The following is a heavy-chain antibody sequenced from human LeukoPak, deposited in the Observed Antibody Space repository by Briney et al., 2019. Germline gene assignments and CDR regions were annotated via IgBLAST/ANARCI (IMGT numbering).Heavy chain of an antibody. CDR2: VHYSGNT. V-gene: IGHV4-39*02. D-gene: IGHD3-16*02. Sequence: KPSETLSLTCIASGDSISGSNYYWGWIRQPPWKGLEWIGTVHYSGNTHYNPSLKSRATLSVDTSRNQFSLRLSSVTAADTALYYCTKDNGNYRTDSWGQGTLVTVSS. CDR1: GDSISGSNYY. J-gene: IGHJ5*01. CDR3: TKDNGNYRTDS.